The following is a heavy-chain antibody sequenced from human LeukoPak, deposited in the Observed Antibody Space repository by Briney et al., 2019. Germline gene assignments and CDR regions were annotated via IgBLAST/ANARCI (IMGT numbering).Heavy chain of an antibody. J-gene: IGHJ3*02. CDR3: ARGGYSSPRSAFDI. CDR2: INPSGGST. D-gene: IGHD6-13*01. Sequence: ASVKVSCKASGYTFTGYYMHWVRQAPGQGLEWMGWINPSGGSTTYAQKFQGRVTMTRDMSTSTVYMELSSLRSEDTAVYSCARGGYSSPRSAFDIWGQGTMVTVSS. CDR1: GYTFTGYY. V-gene: IGHV1-46*01.